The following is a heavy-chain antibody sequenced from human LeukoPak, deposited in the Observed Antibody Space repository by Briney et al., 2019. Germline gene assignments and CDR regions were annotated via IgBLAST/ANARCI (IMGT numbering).Heavy chain of an antibody. D-gene: IGHD5/OR15-5a*01. J-gene: IGHJ6*02. V-gene: IGHV3-23*01. Sequence: PGGSLRLSCAASGFTFSSYAMTWVRQAPGKGLEWVSGISDSGGSTYYADSVKGRFTISRDNSKNTLYLQMNSLRAEDTAVYYCSVSLKAYYYYYGMDVWGQGTTVTVSS. CDR3: SVSLKAYYYYYGMDV. CDR1: GFTFSSYA. CDR2: ISDSGGST.